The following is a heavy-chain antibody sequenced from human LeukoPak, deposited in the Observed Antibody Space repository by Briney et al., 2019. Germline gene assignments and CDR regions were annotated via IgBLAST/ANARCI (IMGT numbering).Heavy chain of an antibody. Sequence: SETLSLTCTVSGGSVSSGSYYWSWIRQPPGKGLEWIGYIYYSGSTNYNPSLKSRVTISVDTSKNQFSLKLSSVTAADTAVYCCARGRLYCSGGSCYSYYYYGMDVWGKGTTVTVSS. CDR2: IYYSGST. CDR1: GGSVSSGSYY. CDR3: ARGRLYCSGGSCYSYYYYGMDV. J-gene: IGHJ6*04. D-gene: IGHD2-15*01. V-gene: IGHV4-61*01.